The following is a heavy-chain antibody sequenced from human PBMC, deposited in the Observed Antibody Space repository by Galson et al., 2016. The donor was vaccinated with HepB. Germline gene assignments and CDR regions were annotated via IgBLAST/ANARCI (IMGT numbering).Heavy chain of an antibody. J-gene: IGHJ6*04. CDR3: ARGKSLLTMPWNYGLDV. CDR1: GFTFSIHD. Sequence: LRLSCAASGFTFSIHDMHWVRQAPGKGLEWVSAIETAGDTYYPDSVKGRFTISRGNAKNSLYLQMNSLRAGDTAVYYCARGKSLLTMPWNYGLDVWGKGTTVSVSS. V-gene: IGHV3-13*01. D-gene: IGHD4/OR15-4a*01. CDR2: IETAGDT.